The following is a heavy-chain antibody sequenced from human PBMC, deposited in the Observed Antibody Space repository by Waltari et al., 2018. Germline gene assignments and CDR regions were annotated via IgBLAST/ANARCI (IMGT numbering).Heavy chain of an antibody. Sequence: QVQLNQWGAGVLKPSETLSLTFAVYGESFSDHFWTWIRQPPGQGLEWIGQMNHRGSGTYNPSLKKRVTISVDTSMNQFSLMMTSLTAADTAVYYCARAPSFHYGVFSVPLTLDYWSQGTMVFVSS. D-gene: IGHD4-17*01. J-gene: IGHJ3*01. CDR2: MNHRGSG. V-gene: IGHV4-34*01. CDR1: GESFSDHF. CDR3: ARAPSFHYGVFSVPLTLDY.